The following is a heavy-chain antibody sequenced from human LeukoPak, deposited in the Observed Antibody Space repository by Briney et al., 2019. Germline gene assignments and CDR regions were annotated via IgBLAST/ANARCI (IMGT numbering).Heavy chain of an antibody. CDR1: EFSVGSNY. CDR2: IYSGGST. J-gene: IGHJ4*02. D-gene: IGHD3-22*01. Sequence: GGSLRLSCAASEFSVGSNYMTWVRQAPGKGLEWVSLIYSGGSTYYADSVKGRFTISRDNSKNTLYLQMNSLRAEDTAVYYCARVRTMIVDPNFIDYWGQGTLVTVSS. CDR3: ARVRTMIVDPNFIDY. V-gene: IGHV3-66*01.